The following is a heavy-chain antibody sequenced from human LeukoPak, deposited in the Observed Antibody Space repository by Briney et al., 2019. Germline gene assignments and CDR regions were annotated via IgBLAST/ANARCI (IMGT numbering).Heavy chain of an antibody. V-gene: IGHV1-18*01. CDR2: ISAYNGNT. Sequence: GASVKVSCKASGYTFTSYGISWVRQAPGQGLEWMGWISAYNGNTNYAQKLQGRVTMTTDTSTSTAYMELRSLRSDDTAVYYCARGLRPYYNDSSGYYPYWGQGTLVTVSS. D-gene: IGHD3-22*01. CDR3: ARGLRPYYNDSSGYYPY. J-gene: IGHJ4*02. CDR1: GYTFTSYG.